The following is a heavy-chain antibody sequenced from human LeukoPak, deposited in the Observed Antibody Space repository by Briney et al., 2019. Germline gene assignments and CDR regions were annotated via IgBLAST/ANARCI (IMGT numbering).Heavy chain of an antibody. CDR3: ARGPRYYYDSSGPFDY. CDR1: GYTFTDYY. Sequence: ASVKVSCKASGYTFTDYYMHWVRQAPGQGLEWMGWINPNSGGTNYALKFQGRVTMTRDTSISTAYMELSRLRSDDTAVYFCARGPRYYYDSSGPFDYWGQGTLVTVSS. D-gene: IGHD3-22*01. J-gene: IGHJ4*02. V-gene: IGHV1-2*02. CDR2: INPNSGGT.